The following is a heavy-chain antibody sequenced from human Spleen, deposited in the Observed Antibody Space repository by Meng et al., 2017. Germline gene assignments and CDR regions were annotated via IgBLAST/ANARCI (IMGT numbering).Heavy chain of an antibody. V-gene: IGHV5-51*01. CDR3: ARHEGYCSSTSCGNTMDV. CDR2: IYPGDSDT. CDR1: GYSFTDSW. Sequence: KVSCKGSGYSFTDSWIAWVRQMPGKGLEWMGIIYPGDSDTRYMPSFQGQVTISADKSISTTYLHWSSLKASDTAMYYCARHEGYCSSTSCGNTMDVWGQGTTVTVSS. D-gene: IGHD2-2*01. J-gene: IGHJ6*02.